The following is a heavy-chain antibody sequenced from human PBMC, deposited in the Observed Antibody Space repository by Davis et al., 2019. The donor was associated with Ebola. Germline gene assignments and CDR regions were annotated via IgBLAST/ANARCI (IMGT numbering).Heavy chain of an antibody. CDR3: ARLLGYCSSTSCHHYYGMDV. CDR1: GYSFTSYW. CDR2: IDPSDSYT. J-gene: IGHJ6*02. D-gene: IGHD2-2*01. Sequence: GESLKISCQGSGYSFTSYWISWVRQMPGKGLEWMGRIDPSDSYTNYSPSFQGHVTISADKSISTAYLQWSSLKASDTAMYYCARLLGYCSSTSCHHYYGMDVWGQGTTVTVSS. V-gene: IGHV5-10-1*01.